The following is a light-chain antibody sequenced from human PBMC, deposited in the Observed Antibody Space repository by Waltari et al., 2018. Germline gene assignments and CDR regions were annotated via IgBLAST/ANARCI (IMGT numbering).Light chain of an antibody. V-gene: IGLV1-40*01. CDR1: SSNIVADSD. J-gene: IGLJ2*01. CDR3: QSYDSSLIASV. CDR2: GNN. Sequence: QSGLTQPPSVSGAPGQSVPISCPGTSSNIVADSDLHWYQVLPGTAPKLLIFGNNHRPSGVPDRFSGSKSGTSASLAITGLQAEDEADYYCQSYDSSLIASVFGGGTKLTVL.